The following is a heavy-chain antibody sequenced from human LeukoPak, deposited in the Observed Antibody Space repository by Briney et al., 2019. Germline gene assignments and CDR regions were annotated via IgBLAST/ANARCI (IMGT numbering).Heavy chain of an antibody. D-gene: IGHD1-7*01. CDR2: IKQDGSEK. CDR1: GFTFSSYW. CDR3: ARDTNNWNLIGYYYYYMDV. V-gene: IGHV3-7*01. Sequence: GGSLRLSCAASGFTFSSYWMSWVRQAPGKGLEGVANIKQDGSEKYYVDSVKGRFTISRDNAKNSLYLQMNSLRAEDTAVYYCARDTNNWNLIGYYYYYMDVWGKGTTVTVSS. J-gene: IGHJ6*03.